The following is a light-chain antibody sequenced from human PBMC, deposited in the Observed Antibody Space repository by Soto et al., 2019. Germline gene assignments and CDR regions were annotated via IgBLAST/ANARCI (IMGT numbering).Light chain of an antibody. V-gene: IGLV2-14*01. CDR2: DVG. CDR3: NSNRTVSTYV. J-gene: IGLJ1*01. CDR1: SSDIGGYNF. Sequence: QSALTQPASVSGSPGQSITIACTGTSSDIGGYNFVSWYQQHPGKAPKLLIYDVGNRPSGVSNRFSGSKSGNTASLTISGLQAEDEPNYYCNSNRTVSTYVFGTGTKVTVL.